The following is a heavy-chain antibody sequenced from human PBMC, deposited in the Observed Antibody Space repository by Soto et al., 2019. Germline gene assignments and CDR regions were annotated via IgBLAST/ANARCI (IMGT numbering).Heavy chain of an antibody. Sequence: PXGSLRLSCSATGFTFSSYAMSWVRQAPGKGLEWVSVISGSGGGTYYADSVKGRFTISRDKSKNTLYLQMNSLRVEDTAVFYCAKTAAARPNLYLDYWGQGPLVTVSS. CDR2: ISGSGGGT. J-gene: IGHJ4*02. D-gene: IGHD6-6*01. CDR3: AKTAAARPNLYLDY. CDR1: GFTFSSYA. V-gene: IGHV3-23*01.